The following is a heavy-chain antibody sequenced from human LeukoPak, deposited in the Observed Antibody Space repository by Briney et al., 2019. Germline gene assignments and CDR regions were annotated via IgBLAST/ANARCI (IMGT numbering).Heavy chain of an antibody. V-gene: IGHV3-30*04. J-gene: IGHJ4*02. CDR2: ISYDGSNK. Sequence: GGSLRPSCAASGFTFSSYAMHWVRQAPGKGLEWVAVISYDGSNKYYADSVKGRFTISRDNSKNTLYLQMNSLRAEDTAVYYCARDRTFGGVIVDYWGQGTLVTVSS. CDR1: GFTFSSYA. D-gene: IGHD3-16*02. CDR3: ARDRTFGGVIVDY.